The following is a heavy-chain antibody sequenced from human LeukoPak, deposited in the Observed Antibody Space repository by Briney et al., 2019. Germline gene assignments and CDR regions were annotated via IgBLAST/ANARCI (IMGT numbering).Heavy chain of an antibody. D-gene: IGHD3-10*01. CDR3: AKDRGTPPEYYGSGSTSDYFDY. J-gene: IGHJ4*02. CDR1: GFTFSNYG. CDR2: ISNSGGST. V-gene: IGHV3-23*01. Sequence: GGSLRLSCAASGFTFSNYGMHWVRQAPGKGLEWVSTISNSGGSTFYADSVKGRFTISRDNSKNTLYLQMNSLRAEDTAVYYCAKDRGTPPEYYGSGSTSDYFDYWGQGTLVTVSS.